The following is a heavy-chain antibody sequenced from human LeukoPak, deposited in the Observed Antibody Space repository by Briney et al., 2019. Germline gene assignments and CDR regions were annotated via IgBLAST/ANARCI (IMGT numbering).Heavy chain of an antibody. D-gene: IGHD1-26*01. CDR2: IYYSGST. J-gene: IGHJ4*02. CDR1: GNSISSGDYY. Sequence: SETLSLTCTVSGNSISSGDYYWSWIRQPPGKGLEWIGTIYYSGSTYYNPSLKSRVTISVDTSKNQFSLKLSSMTAADTAMYYCARRWGIVGAPTDYWGQGTLVTVSS. V-gene: IGHV4-39*01. CDR3: ARRWGIVGAPTDY.